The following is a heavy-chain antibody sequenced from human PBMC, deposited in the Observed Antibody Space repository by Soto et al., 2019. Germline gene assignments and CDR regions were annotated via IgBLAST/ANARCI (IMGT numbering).Heavy chain of an antibody. CDR2: ISYDGSNK. D-gene: IGHD3-10*01. Sequence: GGSLRLSCAASGFTFSSYGMHWVRQAPGKGLEWVAVISYDGSNKYYADSVKGRFTISRDNSKNTLYLQMNSLRAEDTAVYYCAKERQAFGRGHALDYWGQGTLVTVSS. J-gene: IGHJ4*02. CDR1: GFTFSSYG. V-gene: IGHV3-30*18. CDR3: AKERQAFGRGHALDY.